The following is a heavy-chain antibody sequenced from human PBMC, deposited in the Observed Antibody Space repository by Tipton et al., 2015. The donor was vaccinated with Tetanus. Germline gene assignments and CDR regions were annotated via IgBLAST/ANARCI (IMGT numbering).Heavy chain of an antibody. D-gene: IGHD4-11*01. J-gene: IGHJ2*01. CDR3: ARTTTAVYWYFDL. V-gene: IGHV4-39*01. Sequence: TLSLTCTVSGGSISSSSYYWGWIRQPPGKGLEWIGSIYYSGSTYYNPSLKSRVTISVDTSKNQFSLKLSSVTAADTAVYYCARTTTAVYWYFDLWGRGTLVTVSS. CDR2: IYYSGST. CDR1: GGSISSSSYY.